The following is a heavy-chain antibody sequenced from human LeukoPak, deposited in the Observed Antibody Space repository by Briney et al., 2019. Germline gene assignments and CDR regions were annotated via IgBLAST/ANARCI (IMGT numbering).Heavy chain of an antibody. CDR3: ARDLAWGADLMGPTEDWLDP. CDR1: GFAFSSYA. CDR2: ISGSGGSI. D-gene: IGHD1-26*01. Sequence: GGSLRLSCAASGFAFSSYAMSWVRQAPGKGLEWVSAISGSGGSIYYADSVKGRFTISRDNSKNTLYLQMNSLRAEDTAVYYCARDLAWGADLMGPTEDWLDPWGQGTLVTVSS. J-gene: IGHJ5*02. V-gene: IGHV3-23*01.